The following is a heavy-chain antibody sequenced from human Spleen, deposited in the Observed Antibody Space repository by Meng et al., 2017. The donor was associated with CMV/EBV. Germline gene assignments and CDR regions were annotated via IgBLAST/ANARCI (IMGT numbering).Heavy chain of an antibody. V-gene: IGHV3-7*01. CDR1: GFTFSSYW. CDR2: IKQDGSEK. Sequence: GESLKISCAASGFTFSSYWMSWVRQAPGKGLEWVANIKQDGSEKYYVDSVKGRFTISRDNAKNSLYLQMNSLRAEDTAVYYCARSYARFDYLGQGTLVTVSS. D-gene: IGHD2-8*01. CDR3: ARSYARFDY. J-gene: IGHJ4*02.